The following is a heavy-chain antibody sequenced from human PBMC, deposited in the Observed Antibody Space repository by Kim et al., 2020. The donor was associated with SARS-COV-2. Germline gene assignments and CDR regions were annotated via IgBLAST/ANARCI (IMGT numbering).Heavy chain of an antibody. CDR1: GYTFTRYY. D-gene: IGHD3-10*01. V-gene: IGHV1-46*01. Sequence: ASVKVSCKASGYTFTRYYIHWVRQAPGQAPECMGIINPSDGGPSYTQKFQGRLTMTRDTSTSTVYMELSSLRSDDTAVYYCARDFSGGVFFDFWGQNPGHCLL. CDR3: ARDFSGGVFFDF. J-gene: IGHJ4*01. CDR2: INPSDGGP.